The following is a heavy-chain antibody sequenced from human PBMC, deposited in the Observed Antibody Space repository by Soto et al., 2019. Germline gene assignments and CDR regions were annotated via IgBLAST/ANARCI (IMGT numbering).Heavy chain of an antibody. V-gene: IGHV1-69*13. J-gene: IGHJ4*02. CDR2: IVPIYRTA. CDR1: GGTFISYR. D-gene: IGHD3-22*01. CDR3: AKPLSPFSSSYIDY. Sequence: SVKVSCKASGGTFISYRINWVRQAPGQGLEWVGGIVPIYRTADYAQKFQGRVTITADESARTAYLELRSLKSQDTAVYYCAKPLSPFSSSYIDYWAQGTLVTVSS.